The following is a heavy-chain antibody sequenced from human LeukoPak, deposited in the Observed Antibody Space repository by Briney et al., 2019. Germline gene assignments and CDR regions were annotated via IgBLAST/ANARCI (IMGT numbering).Heavy chain of an antibody. D-gene: IGHD2-15*01. V-gene: IGHV4-31*03. J-gene: IGHJ4*02. Sequence: SGTLSLTCTVSGGSISSGGYYWSWIRQHPGKGLEWIGYIYYSGSTYYNPSLKSRVTISVDTSKNQFSLKLSSVTAADTAVYYCARVVVVAATLLYFDYWGQGTLVTVSS. CDR3: ARVVVVAATLLYFDY. CDR2: IYYSGST. CDR1: GGSISSGGYY.